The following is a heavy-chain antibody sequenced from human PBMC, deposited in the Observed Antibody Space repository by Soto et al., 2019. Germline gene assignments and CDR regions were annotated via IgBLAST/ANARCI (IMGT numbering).Heavy chain of an antibody. V-gene: IGHV4-39*02. Sequence: KASETLSLTCTVSGGSISSSSYYWGWIRQPPGKGLEWIGSIYYSGSTYYNPSLKSRVTISVDTSKNQFSLKLSSVTAADTAVYYCARDGYAGNYYYYGMDVWGQGTTVTVSS. J-gene: IGHJ6*02. CDR1: GGSISSSSYY. CDR2: IYYSGST. CDR3: ARDGYAGNYYYYGMDV. D-gene: IGHD2-2*01.